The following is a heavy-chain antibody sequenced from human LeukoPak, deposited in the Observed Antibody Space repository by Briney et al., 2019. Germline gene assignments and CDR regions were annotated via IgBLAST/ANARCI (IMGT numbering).Heavy chain of an antibody. CDR2: INHSGST. CDR3: ARGQLRYCSSTSCYSRPHAN. V-gene: IGHV4-34*01. J-gene: IGHJ4*02. Sequence: SETLSLTCAVYGGSFSGYYWSWIRQPPGKGLEWIGEINHSGSTNYNPSLKSRVTISVDTSKNQFFLKLSSVTAADTAVYYCARGQLRYCSSTSCYSRPHANWGQGTLVTVSS. D-gene: IGHD2-2*01. CDR1: GGSFSGYY.